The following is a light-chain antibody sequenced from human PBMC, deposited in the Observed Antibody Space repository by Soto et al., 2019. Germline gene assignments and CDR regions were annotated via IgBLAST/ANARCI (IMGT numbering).Light chain of an antibody. CDR2: KVS. J-gene: IGKJ1*01. Sequence: DVVMTQSPLSLPVTLGQPASISCRSSQSLVYSDGNTYLNWFQQRPGQSPRRLIYKVSNRDSGVPDRFSGSGSGTDSTLTISRVEAEDVGVYYCMQGTHWRWTFGQGTKVEIK. CDR1: QSLVYSDGNTY. CDR3: MQGTHWRWT. V-gene: IGKV2-30*01.